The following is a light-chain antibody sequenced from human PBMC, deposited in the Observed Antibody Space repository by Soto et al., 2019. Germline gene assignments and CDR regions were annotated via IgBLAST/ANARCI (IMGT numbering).Light chain of an antibody. CDR3: AAWDDSLKGRV. V-gene: IGLV1-36*01. CDR1: SSNIGNNA. Sequence: QLVLTQPPSVSEAPRQRVTISCSGSSSNIGNNAVNWYQQLPGKAPKLLIYYDDLLPSGVSDRFSGSKSGTSASLAISGLQSEDEADYYCAAWDDSLKGRVFGGGTKLTVL. J-gene: IGLJ3*02. CDR2: YDD.